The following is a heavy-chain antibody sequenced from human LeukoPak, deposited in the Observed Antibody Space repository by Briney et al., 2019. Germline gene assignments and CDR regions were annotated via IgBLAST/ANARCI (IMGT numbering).Heavy chain of an antibody. D-gene: IGHD3-10*01. Sequence: SETLSLTCTVSRGSISSSSYYWGWIRQPPGKGLEWIGSIYYRGNTYYNPSLKSRVTISVDTSKNQFSLKLSSVTAADTAVYYCARMRESWGQGTLVTVSS. CDR3: ARMRES. V-gene: IGHV4-39*07. CDR2: IYYRGNT. J-gene: IGHJ4*02. CDR1: RGSISSSSYY.